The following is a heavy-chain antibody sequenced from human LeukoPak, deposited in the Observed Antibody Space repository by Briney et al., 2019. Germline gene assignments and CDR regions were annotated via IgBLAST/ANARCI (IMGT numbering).Heavy chain of an antibody. CDR2: MNPNSGNT. CDR3: ARGLIAVAGDIDY. Sequence: ASVKVSCKISGYTLTELSMHWVRQATGQGLEWMGRMNPNSGNTGYAQKFQGRVTMTRNTSISTAYMELSSLRSEDTAVYYCARGLIAVAGDIDYWGQGTLVTVSS. CDR1: GYTLTELS. J-gene: IGHJ4*02. V-gene: IGHV1-8*01. D-gene: IGHD6-19*01.